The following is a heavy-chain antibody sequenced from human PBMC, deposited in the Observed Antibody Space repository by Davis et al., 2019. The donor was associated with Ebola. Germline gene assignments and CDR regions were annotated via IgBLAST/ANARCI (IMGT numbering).Heavy chain of an antibody. CDR2: IYHSGST. Sequence: GSLRLSCTVSGGSISSYYWSWIRQHPGKGLEWIGYIYHSGSTYYNPSLKSRVTISVDRSKNQFSLKLSSVTAADTAVYYCARASGWYPPDYWGQGTLVTVSS. V-gene: IGHV4-59*12. CDR1: GGSISSYY. CDR3: ARASGWYPPDY. J-gene: IGHJ4*02. D-gene: IGHD6-19*01.